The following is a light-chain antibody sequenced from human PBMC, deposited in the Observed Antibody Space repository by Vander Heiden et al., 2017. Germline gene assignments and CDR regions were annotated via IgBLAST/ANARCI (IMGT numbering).Light chain of an antibody. CDR2: GAS. CDR3: QQYGSTPIT. J-gene: IGKJ5*01. V-gene: IGKV3-20*01. CDR1: QTVSSSY. Sequence: EIVLTPSPCTLSLSPGERATLPCRSSQTVSSSYLAWYQQKPGQAPRLLIYGASSRATGIPDRFSGSGSGTDFTLTISRLEPEDLAVYYCQQYGSTPITFGQGTRLEIK.